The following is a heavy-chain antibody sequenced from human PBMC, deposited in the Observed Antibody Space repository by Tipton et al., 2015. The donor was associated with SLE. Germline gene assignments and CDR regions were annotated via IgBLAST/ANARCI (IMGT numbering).Heavy chain of an antibody. CDR1: GGSISSFY. CDR3: ARGPYSTTRGLDY. J-gene: IGHJ4*01. Sequence: TLSLTCTVSGGSISSFYWSWVRQPAGKGLEGIGRVYPGGTFRYNPSLQSRVTMSVDTSKNEFSLKLTSVKAADTAVYFCARGPYSTTRGLDYWGHGTLVTVSS. CDR2: VYPGGTF. D-gene: IGHD2-2*01. V-gene: IGHV4-4*07.